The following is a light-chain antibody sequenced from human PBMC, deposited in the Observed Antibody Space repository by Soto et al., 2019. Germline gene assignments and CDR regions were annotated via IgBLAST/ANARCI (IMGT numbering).Light chain of an antibody. CDR3: SSYTTTNTLWV. Sequence: QSALTQPASVSGSPGQSITISCTGTSSDVGAYNYVSWYQQHPGKAPKLIISEVSDRPSGVSNRFSGSKSGNTASLTISGLQGEDEADYFCSSYTTTNTLWVFGGGTKLTLL. CDR2: EVS. J-gene: IGLJ3*02. CDR1: SSDVGAYNY. V-gene: IGLV2-14*01.